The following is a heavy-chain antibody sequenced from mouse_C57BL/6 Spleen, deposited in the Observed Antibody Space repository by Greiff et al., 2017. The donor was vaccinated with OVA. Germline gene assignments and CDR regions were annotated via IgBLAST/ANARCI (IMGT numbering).Heavy chain of an antibody. V-gene: IGHV5-17*01. D-gene: IGHD2-3*01. J-gene: IGHJ4*01. CDR3: ARFYDGYYYAMDY. CDR2: ISSGSSTI. Sequence: EVKLVESGGGLVKPGGSLKLSFASSVFTFRSSGLHWVRQSPEKGLEWVAYISSGSSTIYYADTVKGRFTISRDNAKNTLFLQMTSLRSEDTAMYYCARFYDGYYYAMDYWGQGTSVTVSS. CDR1: VFTFRSSG.